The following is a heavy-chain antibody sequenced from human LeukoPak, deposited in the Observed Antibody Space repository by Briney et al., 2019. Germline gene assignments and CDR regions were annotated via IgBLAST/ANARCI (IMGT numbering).Heavy chain of an antibody. J-gene: IGHJ4*02. CDR1: GGYISTYY. Sequence: SETLSLTCSVSGGYISTYYWSWIRQPPGRGLEWIGYVYYSGSTNYNPSLKSRVTISTDTSKNQFSLKLTSVTAADTAVYYCARPLVGTARIDWGQGTLVTVSS. CDR3: ARPLVGTARID. CDR2: VYYSGST. V-gene: IGHV4-59*08. D-gene: IGHD5-18*01.